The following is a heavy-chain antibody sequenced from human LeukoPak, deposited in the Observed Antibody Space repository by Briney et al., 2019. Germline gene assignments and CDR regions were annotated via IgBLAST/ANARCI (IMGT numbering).Heavy chain of an antibody. Sequence: SETLSLTCTVSGGSISSYYWSWIRQPPGKGLEWIGYIYYSGSTNYNPSLKRRVTISVDTSKNQFSLKLSSVTAAATAVYYCATYCSGGSCYGYWGQGTLVTVSS. V-gene: IGHV4-59*01. CDR3: ATYCSGGSCYGY. CDR1: GGSISSYY. J-gene: IGHJ4*02. CDR2: IYYSGST. D-gene: IGHD2-15*01.